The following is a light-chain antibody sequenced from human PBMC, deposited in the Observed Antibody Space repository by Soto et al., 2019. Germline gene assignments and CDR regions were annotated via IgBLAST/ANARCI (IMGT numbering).Light chain of an antibody. CDR3: QQYAQRWT. CDR2: AAS. V-gene: IGKV3-15*01. J-gene: IGKJ1*01. CDR1: QNIGGN. Sequence: EIAMTQSPAALSVSPGPSGTLCSRSSQNIGGNLAWYQQRPGQYPRLLIFAASDRAAGVPARFSGSGSGTEFTLTINSLQSEDFAVYYCQQYAQRWTFGQGTKVDIK.